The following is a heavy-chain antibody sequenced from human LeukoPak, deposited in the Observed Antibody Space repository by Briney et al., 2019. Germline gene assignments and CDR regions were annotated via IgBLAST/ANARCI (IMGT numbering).Heavy chain of an antibody. J-gene: IGHJ4*02. D-gene: IGHD3-16*01. CDR1: GFTFRSYS. V-gene: IGHV3-21*01. CDR2: ISSSSSYV. CDR3: ATDVYVVRGSTAQY. Sequence: PGGSLRLSCAASGFTFRSYSMNWVRQAPGKGLEGVSSISSSSSYVYYADSVKGRFTISRDNAKNSLYLQMNSLRAEDTAVYYCATDVYVVRGSTAQYWGQGTLVTVSS.